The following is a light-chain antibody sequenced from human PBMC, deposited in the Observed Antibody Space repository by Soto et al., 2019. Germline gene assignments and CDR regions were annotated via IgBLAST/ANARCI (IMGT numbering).Light chain of an antibody. V-gene: IGKV1-9*01. CDR2: AES. J-gene: IGKJ4*01. Sequence: DVPFTQSPSFLSAYVGDRVTFTCRASQGIAGSLAWYQQKPGKPPKLLIYAESTLQSGVPSRFSGSGSGTRGTLTISSLQPEDFATYYCQQVKSYPRTFGGGTKVDI. CDR1: QGIAGS. CDR3: QQVKSYPRT.